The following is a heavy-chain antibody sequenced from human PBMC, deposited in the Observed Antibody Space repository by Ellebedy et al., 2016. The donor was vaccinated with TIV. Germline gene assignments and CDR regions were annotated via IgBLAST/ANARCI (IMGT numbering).Heavy chain of an antibody. CDR3: ASNRIYDILTGYQFDY. V-gene: IGHV4-39*01. D-gene: IGHD3-9*01. CDR1: GGSISSSGHY. J-gene: IGHJ4*02. Sequence: SETLSLTCTVSGGSISSSGHYWAWVRQPPGKGLEWIGSIPHSGRTYYNPSLKSRVVMSVDTSKNQFSLKLSSVTAADTAVYYCASNRIYDILTGYQFDYWGQGTLVTVSS. CDR2: IPHSGRT.